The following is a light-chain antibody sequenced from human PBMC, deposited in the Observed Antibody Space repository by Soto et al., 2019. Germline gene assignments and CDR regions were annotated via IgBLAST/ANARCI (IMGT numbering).Light chain of an antibody. V-gene: IGKV3-20*01. J-gene: IGKJ5*01. CDR3: QHYVNSPPIN. CDR1: QSVSSSY. Sequence: EIVLTQSPGTLSLSPGERATLSCRASQSVSSSYLAWYQQKPGQAPRLLIYAVSSRATGIPDRFSGSGSGTDFTVTISRLEPEDFAVYYCQHYVNSPPINIGQGTRLQIK. CDR2: AVS.